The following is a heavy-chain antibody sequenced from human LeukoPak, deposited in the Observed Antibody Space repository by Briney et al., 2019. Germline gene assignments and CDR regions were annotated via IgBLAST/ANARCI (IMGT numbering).Heavy chain of an antibody. CDR2: IKADGSNI. Sequence: GGSLRLSCAASGFSFGSSWMHGVRQAPGKGPVWVSRIKADGSNIASADSVKGRFTISRDNAKNTLYLQMNSLRVEDKAVYYCAYGSGWYFDYWGQGTLVTVSS. CDR3: AYGSGWYFDY. CDR1: GFSFGSSW. V-gene: IGHV3-74*01. J-gene: IGHJ4*02. D-gene: IGHD6-19*01.